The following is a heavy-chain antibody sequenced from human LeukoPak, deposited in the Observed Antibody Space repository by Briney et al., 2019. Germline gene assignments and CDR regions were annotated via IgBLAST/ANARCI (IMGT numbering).Heavy chain of an antibody. CDR3: ARSRLLPYYFDY. CDR2: IYYSGST. Sequence: SETLSLTCTVSGGSISSYYWSWIRQPPGKGLEWIGYIYYSGSTNYNPSLKSRVTISVDTSKNQFSLKLSSVTAADTAAYYCARSRLLPYYFDYWGQGTLVTVSS. CDR1: GGSISSYY. V-gene: IGHV4-59*01. J-gene: IGHJ4*02.